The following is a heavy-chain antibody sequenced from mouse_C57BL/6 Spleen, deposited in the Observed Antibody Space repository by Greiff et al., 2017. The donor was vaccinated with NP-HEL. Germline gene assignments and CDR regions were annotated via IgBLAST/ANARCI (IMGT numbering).Heavy chain of an antibody. Sequence: VQLKQSGPGMVKPSQSLSLTCTVTGYSITSGYDWHWIRHFPGNKLEWMGYISYSGSTNYNPSLKSRISITHDTSKNHFFLKLNSVTTEDTATYYCARGGTAQATSWFAYWGQGTLVTVSA. D-gene: IGHD3-2*02. CDR1: GYSITSGYD. CDR2: ISYSGST. V-gene: IGHV3-1*01. J-gene: IGHJ3*01. CDR3: ARGGTAQATSWFAY.